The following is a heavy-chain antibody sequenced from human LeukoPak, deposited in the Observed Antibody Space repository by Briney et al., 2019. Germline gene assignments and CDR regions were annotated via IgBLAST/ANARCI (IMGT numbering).Heavy chain of an antibody. D-gene: IGHD2-21*02. CDR3: ATAYCGGDCYDAFDI. J-gene: IGHJ3*02. CDR1: GGSISSGGYS. Sequence: PSQTLSLTCAVSGGSISSGGYSWSWIRQPPGKGLEWIGYIYHSGSTYYNPSLKSRVTISVDTSKNQFSLKLSSVTAADTAVYYCATAYCGGDCYDAFDIWGQGTMVTVSS. V-gene: IGHV4-30-2*02. CDR2: IYHSGST.